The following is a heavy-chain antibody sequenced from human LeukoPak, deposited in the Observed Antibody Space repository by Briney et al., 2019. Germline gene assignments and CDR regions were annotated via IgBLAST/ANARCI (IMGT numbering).Heavy chain of an antibody. CDR1: GFTFDDYA. J-gene: IGHJ5*02. Sequence: GRSLRLSCAASGFTFDDYAMHWVRQAPGKGLVWGSGIIWNSGSIGYADSVKGRFTISRDNAKNPLFLQLNSLRADDTALYYCPKDKTPPIVRATSGWFDPWGEGPLVSVPS. CDR3: PKDKTPPIVRATSGWFDP. V-gene: IGHV3-9*01. CDR2: IIWNSGSI. D-gene: IGHD1-26*01.